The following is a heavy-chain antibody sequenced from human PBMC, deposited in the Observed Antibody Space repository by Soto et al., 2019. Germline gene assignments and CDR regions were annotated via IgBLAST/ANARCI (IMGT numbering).Heavy chain of an antibody. J-gene: IGHJ1*01. V-gene: IGHV4-31*03. CDR2: IYYSGST. D-gene: IGHD3-22*01. CDR3: ATNGGYYDASGPKCFQY. CDR1: GGSMSRGGYY. Sequence: KPSETLSLTCTVSGGSMSRGGYYWSWIRQYPGKGLECIGYIYYSGSTNYNPSLRSRVAISLDTSKNQFSLKLTSVTAADTAVYYCATNGGYYDASGPKCFQYWGQGTVVTVSS.